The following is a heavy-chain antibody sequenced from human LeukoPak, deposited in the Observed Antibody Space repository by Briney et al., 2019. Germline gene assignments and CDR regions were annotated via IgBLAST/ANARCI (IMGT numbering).Heavy chain of an antibody. D-gene: IGHD3-3*01. CDR3: ARVSYDFWRASYYYYGMDV. Sequence: GGSLRLSCAASGFTFSSYSMNWVRQAPGKGLEWVSSISSSSSYIYYADSVKGRFTISRDNAKNSLYLQMNSLRAEDTAVYYCARVSYDFWRASYYYYGMDVWGQGTTVTVSS. J-gene: IGHJ6*02. CDR2: ISSSSSYI. V-gene: IGHV3-21*01. CDR1: GFTFSSYS.